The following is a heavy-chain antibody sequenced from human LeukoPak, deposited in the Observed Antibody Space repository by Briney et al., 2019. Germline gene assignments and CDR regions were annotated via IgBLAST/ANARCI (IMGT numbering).Heavy chain of an antibody. Sequence: PGGSLRLSCAASGFMFSSNWMSWVRQAPGKGLEWVANIKQDGSEKYYVDSVKGRFTISRDNAKNSLYLQMNSLRAEDTAVYYCARAAAGTSYDYWGQGTLVTVSS. J-gene: IGHJ4*02. V-gene: IGHV3-7*03. CDR2: IKQDGSEK. CDR3: ARAAAGTSYDY. CDR1: GFMFSSNW. D-gene: IGHD6-13*01.